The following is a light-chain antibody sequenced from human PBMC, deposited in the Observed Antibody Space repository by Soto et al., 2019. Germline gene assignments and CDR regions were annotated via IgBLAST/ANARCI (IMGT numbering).Light chain of an antibody. CDR1: SRDVGSYDL. J-gene: IGLJ1*01. CDR3: CSYAGSSTYV. CDR2: EGS. Sequence: QSALTQPASVSGSPGQSITISCTGTSRDVGSYDLVSWYQQHPGKVPKLVIYEGSKRPSEVSNRFSGSKSGNTASLTISGLRAEDEADYYCCSYAGSSTYVFGSGTKVTVL. V-gene: IGLV2-23*01.